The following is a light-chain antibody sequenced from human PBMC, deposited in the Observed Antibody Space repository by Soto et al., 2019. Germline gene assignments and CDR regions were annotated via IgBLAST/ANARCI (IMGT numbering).Light chain of an antibody. CDR3: SSYTSSNTLV. Sequence: QSVLTQPASVSGSPGQSITISCTGTSSDVGGYNYVSWYQQHPGKAPKLMIYEVINRPSGVSTRFSGSKSGDTASLTISGLQAEDEADYYCSSYTSSNTLVFGTGTKVTVL. J-gene: IGLJ1*01. CDR1: SSDVGGYNY. V-gene: IGLV2-14*01. CDR2: EVI.